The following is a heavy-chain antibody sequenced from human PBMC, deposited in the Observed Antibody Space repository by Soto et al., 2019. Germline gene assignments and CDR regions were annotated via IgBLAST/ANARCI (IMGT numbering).Heavy chain of an antibody. Sequence: SETLSLTCTVSGGSISSGDYYWSWIRQPPGKGLEWIGHIFYSGTTYYNPSLKSRITISVDTSKNQFSLKLSSVTAADTAVYYCAEYHGGFEFWGQGSLVTVSS. CDR3: AEYHGGFEF. J-gene: IGHJ4*02. CDR1: GGSISSGDYY. CDR2: IFYSGTT. V-gene: IGHV4-30-4*08.